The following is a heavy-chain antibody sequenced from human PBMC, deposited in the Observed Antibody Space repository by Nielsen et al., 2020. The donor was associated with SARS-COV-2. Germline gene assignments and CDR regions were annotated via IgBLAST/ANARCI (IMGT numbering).Heavy chain of an antibody. CDR3: AGGRNSIQWELLE. CDR1: GGSISSYY. D-gene: IGHD1-26*01. Sequence: SETLSLTCTVSGGSISSYYWSWIRQPPGKGLEWIGYIYYSGSTNYNPSLKSRVTISVDTSKNQFSLKLSSVTAADTAVYYCAGGRNSIQWELLEWGQGTLVTVSS. J-gene: IGHJ4*02. CDR2: IYYSGST. V-gene: IGHV4-59*01.